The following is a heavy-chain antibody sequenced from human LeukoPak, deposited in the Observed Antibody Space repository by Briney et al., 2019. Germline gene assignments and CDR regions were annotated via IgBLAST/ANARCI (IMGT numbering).Heavy chain of an antibody. D-gene: IGHD2-2*01. CDR3: AREEPAAPLDY. J-gene: IGHJ4*02. CDR2: ISAYNGNT. V-gene: IGHV1-18*01. CDR1: GGTFSSYA. Sequence: GASVKVSCKASGGTFSSYAISWVRQAPGQGLEWMGWISAYNGNTNYAQKLQGRVTMTTDTSTSTAYRELRSLRSDDTAVYYCAREEPAAPLDYWGQGTLVTVSS.